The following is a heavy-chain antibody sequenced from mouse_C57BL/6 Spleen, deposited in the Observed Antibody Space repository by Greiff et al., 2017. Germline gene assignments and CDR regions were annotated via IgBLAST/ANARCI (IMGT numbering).Heavy chain of an antibody. Sequence: VQPQQPGAELVRPGTSVKLSCKASGYTFTSHWMHWVKQRPGQGLEWIGVIDPSDSYSNYNQKFKGKATLTVDTSSSTAYMQLGSRTSEDCSVYYCGREGVGIYWGQGTSVTVSS. J-gene: IGHJ4*01. V-gene: IGHV1-59*01. CDR1: GYTFTSHW. D-gene: IGHD3-3*01. CDR2: IDPSDSYS. CDR3: GREGVGIY.